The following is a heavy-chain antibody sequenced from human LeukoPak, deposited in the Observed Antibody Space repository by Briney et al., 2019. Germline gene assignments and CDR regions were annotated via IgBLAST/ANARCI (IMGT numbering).Heavy chain of an antibody. D-gene: IGHD2-2*01. CDR3: AKYTTTSRKVGFDP. CDR2: IYYSGST. V-gene: IGHV4-31*03. Sequence: SETLSLTCTVSGGSISSGDYYWSWIRQLPGKGLEWIGYIYYSGSTYYNPSLKSRLTMSVDTAKNQFSLRLRSVTAADTTVYYCAKYTTTSRKVGFDPWGQGTLITVSS. CDR1: GGSISSGDYY. J-gene: IGHJ5*01.